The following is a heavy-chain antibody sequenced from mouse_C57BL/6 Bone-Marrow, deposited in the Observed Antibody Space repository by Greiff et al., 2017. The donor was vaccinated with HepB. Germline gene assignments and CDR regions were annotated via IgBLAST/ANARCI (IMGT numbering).Heavy chain of an antibody. Sequence: EVQLVESGGGLVQPGGSMKLSCVASGFNFSNYWMNWVRQSPEKGPEWVAQIRLKSDNYATHSEESVKGRVTISRDDSKSSVYLQMNNLRAEDTGIYYCTGIYYYGSSYGRIDYYAMDYWGQGTSVTVSS. J-gene: IGHJ4*01. CDR2: IRLKSDNYAT. D-gene: IGHD1-1*01. V-gene: IGHV6-3*01. CDR1: GFNFSNYW. CDR3: TGIYYYGSSYGRIDYYAMDY.